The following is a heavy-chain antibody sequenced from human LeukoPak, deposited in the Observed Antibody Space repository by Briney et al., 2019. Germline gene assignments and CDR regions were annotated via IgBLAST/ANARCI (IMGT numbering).Heavy chain of an antibody. CDR1: GYTFTSYG. CDR3: ARASGSGWLINYFDY. Sequence: ASVKVSCKASGYTFTSYGISWVRQAPGQGLEWMGWISAYNGNTNYAQKLQGRVTMTTDTSTSTAYMELRSLRSDDTAVYYCARASGSGWLINYFDYWGQGTQVTVSS. CDR2: ISAYNGNT. V-gene: IGHV1-18*01. D-gene: IGHD3-9*01. J-gene: IGHJ4*02.